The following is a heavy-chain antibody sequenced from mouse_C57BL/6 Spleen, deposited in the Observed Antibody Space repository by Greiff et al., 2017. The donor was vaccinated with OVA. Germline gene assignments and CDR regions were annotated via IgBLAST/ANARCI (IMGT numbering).Heavy chain of an antibody. V-gene: IGHV1-54*01. CDR1: GYAFTNYL. J-gene: IGHJ4*01. Sequence: QVQLKQSGAELVRPGTSVKVSCKASGYAFTNYLIEWVKQRPGQGLEWIGVINPGSGGTNYNEKFKGKATLTADKSSSTAYMQLSSLTSEDSAVYFCARSYDFRAMDYWGQGTSVTVSS. CDR3: ARSYDFRAMDY. CDR2: INPGSGGT. D-gene: IGHD2-3*01.